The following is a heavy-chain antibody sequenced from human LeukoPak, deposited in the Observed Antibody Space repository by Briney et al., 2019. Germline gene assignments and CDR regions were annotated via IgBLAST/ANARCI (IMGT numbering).Heavy chain of an antibody. Sequence: ASVKVSCKASGGTFSSYAISWVRQAPGQGLEWMGGIIPIFGTANYAQKFQGRVTITADESTSTAYMELSSLRSEDTAVYYCARGGSGPGAFDIWGQGTMVTVSS. J-gene: IGHJ3*02. CDR2: IIPIFGTA. D-gene: IGHD3-10*01. CDR1: GGTFSSYA. CDR3: ARGGSGPGAFDI. V-gene: IGHV1-69*13.